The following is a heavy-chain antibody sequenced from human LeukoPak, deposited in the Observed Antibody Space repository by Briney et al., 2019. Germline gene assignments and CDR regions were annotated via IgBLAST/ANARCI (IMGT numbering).Heavy chain of an antibody. V-gene: IGHV3-30*02. CDR2: IRYDGSNK. D-gene: IGHD5-12*01. CDR1: GFTFSSYG. CDR3: AREGVVATIFWQQLYTGFDY. J-gene: IGHJ4*02. Sequence: GGSLRLSCAASGFTFSSYGMHWVRQAPGKGLEWVAFIRYDGSNKYYADSVKGRFTISRDNSKNTLYLQMNSLRAEDTAVYYCAREGVVATIFWQQLYTGFDYWGQGTLVTVSS.